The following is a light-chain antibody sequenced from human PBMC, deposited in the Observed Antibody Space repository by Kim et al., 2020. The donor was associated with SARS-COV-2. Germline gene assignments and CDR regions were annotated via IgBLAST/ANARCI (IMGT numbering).Light chain of an antibody. CDR1: QSVSSNY. Sequence: SPGERATRSCRASQSVSSNYLAWYQQKPGQAPRLLIHGASSRATGIPDRFSGSGSGTDFTLTISRLEPEDFAVYYCQQYGTSPPYTFGQGTKLEI. J-gene: IGKJ2*01. CDR2: GAS. CDR3: QQYGTSPPYT. V-gene: IGKV3-20*01.